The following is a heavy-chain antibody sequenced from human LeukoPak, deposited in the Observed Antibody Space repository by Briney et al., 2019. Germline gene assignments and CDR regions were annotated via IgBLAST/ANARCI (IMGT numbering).Heavy chain of an antibody. CDR3: ASVLRGVIRNYYYYYMDV. J-gene: IGHJ6*03. CDR1: GGSFSDKH. D-gene: IGHD3-10*01. CDR2: VDHSGST. Sequence: SETLSLTCSVYGGSFSDKHWSWIRQTPSKGLEWIGEVDHSGSTNYSPSLKSRVTISVDTSKNQFSLKLSSVTAADTAVYYCASVLRGVIRNYYYYYMDVWGKGTTVIVSS. V-gene: IGHV4-34*01.